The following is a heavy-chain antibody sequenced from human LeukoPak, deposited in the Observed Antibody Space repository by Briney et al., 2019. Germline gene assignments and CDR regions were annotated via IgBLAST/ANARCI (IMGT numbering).Heavy chain of an antibody. CDR3: ARSGYSSSWPHPSMWFDP. J-gene: IGHJ5*02. Sequence: GESLRISCKGSGYSFTSYWISWVRQMPGKGLEWMGRIDPSDSYTNYSPSFQGHVTISADKSISTAYLQWSSLKASDTAMYYCARSGYSSSWPHPSMWFDPWGQGTPVTVSS. CDR2: IDPSDSYT. CDR1: GYSFTSYW. D-gene: IGHD6-13*01. V-gene: IGHV5-10-1*01.